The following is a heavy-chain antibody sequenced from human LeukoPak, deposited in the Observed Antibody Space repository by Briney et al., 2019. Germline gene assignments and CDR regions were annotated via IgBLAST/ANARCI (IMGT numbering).Heavy chain of an antibody. D-gene: IGHD3-10*01. CDR1: GFTFDDYA. V-gene: IGHV3-9*01. Sequence: GRSLRLSCAASGFTFDDYAMHWVRRAPGKSLEWVSGIHWSSKNIFYADSVKGRFTISRDNAKNSLYLQMNSLRPEDTALYYCAKGLYGSGNDDVFDIRGQGTMVTVSS. CDR2: IHWSSKNI. J-gene: IGHJ3*02. CDR3: AKGLYGSGNDDVFDI.